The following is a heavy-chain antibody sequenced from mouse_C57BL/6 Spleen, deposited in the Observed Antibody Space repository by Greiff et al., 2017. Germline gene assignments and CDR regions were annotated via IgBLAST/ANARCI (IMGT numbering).Heavy chain of an antibody. CDR1: GYTFTSYW. CDR2: IHPNSGST. J-gene: IGHJ3*01. CDR3: ARFHGDGSAWFAY. V-gene: IGHV1-64*01. D-gene: IGHD1-2*01. Sequence: QVQLQQPGAELVKPGASVKLSCKASGYTFTSYWMHWVKQRPGQGLEWIGMIHPNSGSTNYNEKFKSKATLTVDKSSSTAYMQLSSLTSEDSAVYYCARFHGDGSAWFAYWGQGTLVTVSA.